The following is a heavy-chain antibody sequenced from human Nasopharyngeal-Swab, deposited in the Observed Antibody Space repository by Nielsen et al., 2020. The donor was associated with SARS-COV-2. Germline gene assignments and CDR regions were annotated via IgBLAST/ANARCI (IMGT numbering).Heavy chain of an antibody. D-gene: IGHD3-10*01. Sequence: GESPKIPCAAPGFTLSNYWTHWLRQAPGKGLAWVALINSDGSTTSYADSVKGRFTISRDDGKNTLYLEMNSLRAEDTAIYYCASGIFSPSYYWGQGTLVTVSS. J-gene: IGHJ4*02. CDR2: INSDGSTT. CDR3: ASGIFSPSYY. CDR1: GFTLSNYW. V-gene: IGHV3-74*01.